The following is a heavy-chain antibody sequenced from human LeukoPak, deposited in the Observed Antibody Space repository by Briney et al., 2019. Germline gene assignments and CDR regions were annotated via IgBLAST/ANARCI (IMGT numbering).Heavy chain of an antibody. D-gene: IGHD3-10*01. CDR1: GFTFSEYS. CDR2: ISTSSSHI. V-gene: IGHV3-21*01. Sequence: PGGSLRLSCAASGFTFSEYSMNWVRQAPGKGLEWVSFISTSSSHIYYGDSVKGRFTISRDNARNSVSLQMSSLRAEDTAVYYCARQVSGYGSGSFYFDYWGQGMLVTVSS. J-gene: IGHJ4*02. CDR3: ARQVSGYGSGSFYFDY.